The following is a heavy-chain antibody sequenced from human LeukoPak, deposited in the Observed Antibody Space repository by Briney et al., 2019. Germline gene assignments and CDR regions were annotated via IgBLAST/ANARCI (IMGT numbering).Heavy chain of an antibody. Sequence: GGSLRPSCAASGFTFSSYAMSWVRQAPGKGLEWVSAISGSGGSTYYADSVKGRFTISRDNSKNTLYLQMNSLRAEDTAVYYCAKAGIVGASFWYFDLWGRGTLVTVSS. V-gene: IGHV3-23*01. D-gene: IGHD1-26*01. J-gene: IGHJ2*01. CDR2: ISGSGGST. CDR3: AKAGIVGASFWYFDL. CDR1: GFTFSSYA.